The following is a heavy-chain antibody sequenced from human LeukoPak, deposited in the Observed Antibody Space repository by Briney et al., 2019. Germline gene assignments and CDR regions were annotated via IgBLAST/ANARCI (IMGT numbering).Heavy chain of an antibody. Sequence: SETLSLTCTVSGGSISSGGYYWSWIRQPPGKGLEWIGYIYHSGSTYYNPSLKSRVTISVDTSKNQFSLMLTSVTAADTAVYYCARSLSYGQLSYYGLDVWGQGTTVTVSS. CDR3: ARSLSYGQLSYYGLDV. V-gene: IGHV4-30-2*01. CDR2: IYHSGST. D-gene: IGHD6-13*01. J-gene: IGHJ6*02. CDR1: GGSISSGGYY.